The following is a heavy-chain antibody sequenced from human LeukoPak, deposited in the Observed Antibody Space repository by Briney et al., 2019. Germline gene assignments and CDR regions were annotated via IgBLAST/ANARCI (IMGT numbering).Heavy chain of an antibody. D-gene: IGHD6-13*01. V-gene: IGHV1-46*01. Sequence: GASVKVSCKASGYTFTSYYMHWVRQAPGLGLEWMGIINPSGGSTSYAQKFQGRVTMTRDTSTSTVYMELSSLRSEDTAVYYCARGDRARIAAAGYYLLYWGQGTLVTVSS. CDR1: GYTFTSYY. CDR2: INPSGGST. CDR3: ARGDRARIAAAGYYLLY. J-gene: IGHJ4*02.